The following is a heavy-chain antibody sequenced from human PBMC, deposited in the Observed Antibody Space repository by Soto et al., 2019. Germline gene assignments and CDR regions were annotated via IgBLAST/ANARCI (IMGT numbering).Heavy chain of an antibody. CDR1: GYTFFNYG. Sequence: ASVKVSCKASGYTFFNYGISWVRQAPGQGLERMGWISAYNGNTNYAQIFQDRVTMTTDPPTKTAYMELRSLRSDDTAMYYCARRITTSSWFDPWGQGTLVTVSS. CDR3: ARRITTSSWFDP. V-gene: IGHV1-18*01. D-gene: IGHD1-1*01. CDR2: ISAYNGNT. J-gene: IGHJ5*02.